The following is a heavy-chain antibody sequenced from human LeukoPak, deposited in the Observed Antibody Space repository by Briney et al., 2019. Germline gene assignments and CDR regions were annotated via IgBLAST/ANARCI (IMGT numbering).Heavy chain of an antibody. V-gene: IGHV3-21*01. Sequence: KPGGSLRLSCAASGFTFSSYSMNWVRQAPGKGLEWVSSISSSGTYVYYADSVKGRFTISRDNAKNSLSLQMNSLRADDAAVYYCARAGSKQLAGYLPDGFDIWGQGTMVTVSS. CDR2: ISSSGTYV. CDR1: GFTFSSYS. CDR3: ARAGSKQLAGYLPDGFDI. D-gene: IGHD3-9*01. J-gene: IGHJ3*02.